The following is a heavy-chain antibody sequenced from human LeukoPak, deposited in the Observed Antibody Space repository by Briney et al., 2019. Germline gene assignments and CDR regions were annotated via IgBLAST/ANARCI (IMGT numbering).Heavy chain of an antibody. CDR3: AKAYAFVSANFFED. V-gene: IGHV3-23*01. Sequence: GGSLRLSCTASGFTFSAYAMHWVHQAPGKGLEGVSSIGDTTYYADSVKGRFTVSRDSSKSTFYMQMNNLRAEDAAVYYCAKAYAFVSANFFEDWGQGTLVTVSS. D-gene: IGHD2/OR15-2a*01. J-gene: IGHJ4*02. CDR2: IGDTT. CDR1: GFTFSAYA.